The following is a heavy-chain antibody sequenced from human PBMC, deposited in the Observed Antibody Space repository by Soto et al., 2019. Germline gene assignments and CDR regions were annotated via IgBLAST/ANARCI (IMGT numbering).Heavy chain of an antibody. V-gene: IGHV3-33*01. J-gene: IGHJ4*02. D-gene: IGHD2-2*01. CDR3: ARGSIVVVPAAMQDTYYFDY. Sequence: PGGSLRLSCAASGFTFSSYGMHWVRQAPGKGLEWVAVIWYDGSNKYYADSVKGRFTISRDNSKNTLYLQMNSLRAEDTAVYYCARGSIVVVPAAMQDTYYFDYWGQGTLVTVSS. CDR1: GFTFSSYG. CDR2: IWYDGSNK.